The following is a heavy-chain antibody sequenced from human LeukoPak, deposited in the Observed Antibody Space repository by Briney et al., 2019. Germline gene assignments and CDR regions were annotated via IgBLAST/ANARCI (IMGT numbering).Heavy chain of an antibody. Sequence: GGSLRLSCAASGFTFSSYWMSWVRQAPGKGLEWVANIKQDRSEKYYVDAVKGRFTISRDNAKNSLFLKMNSLRADDTAVYYCARKSYYGLFDYWGQGTLVTVSS. D-gene: IGHD3-10*01. CDR3: ARKSYYGLFDY. V-gene: IGHV3-7*03. CDR2: IKQDRSEK. J-gene: IGHJ4*02. CDR1: GFTFSSYW.